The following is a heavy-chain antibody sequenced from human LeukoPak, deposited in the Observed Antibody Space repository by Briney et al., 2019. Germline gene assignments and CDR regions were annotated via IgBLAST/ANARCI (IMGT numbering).Heavy chain of an antibody. V-gene: IGHV1-46*01. CDR1: GYTFTSYY. CDR3: ARDRTWGPARHCSSTSCYKGGYYYYGMDV. D-gene: IGHD2-2*02. J-gene: IGHJ6*02. CDR2: INPSGGST. Sequence: GASVKVSCKASGYTFTSYYMHWVRQAPGQGLEWMGIINPSGGSTSYAQKFQGRVTMTRDTSTSTVYMELSSLRSEDTAVYYCARDRTWGPARHCSSTSCYKGGYYYYGMDVWGQGTTVTVSS.